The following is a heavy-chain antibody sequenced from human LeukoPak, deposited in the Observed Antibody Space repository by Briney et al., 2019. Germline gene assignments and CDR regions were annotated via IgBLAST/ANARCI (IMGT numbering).Heavy chain of an antibody. D-gene: IGHD3-3*01. J-gene: IGHJ4*02. Sequence: GGSLRLSCAASGFTFSSYGMHWVRQAPGKGLEWVTFIRYDESNKYYADSVKGRFTISRDNSKNTLYLQMSSLRAEDTAVYYCARTYYDFWSGYYWDQYYFDYWGQGTLVTVSS. CDR3: ARTYYDFWSGYYWDQYYFDY. CDR1: GFTFSSYG. CDR2: IRYDESNK. V-gene: IGHV3-30*02.